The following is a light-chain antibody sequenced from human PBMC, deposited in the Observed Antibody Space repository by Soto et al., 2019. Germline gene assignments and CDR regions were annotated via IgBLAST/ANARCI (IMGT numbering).Light chain of an antibody. V-gene: IGKV1-39*01. Sequence: DIQMTQSQSSLSASVGDRVTITCRASQSISSYLNWYQQKPGKAPKLLIYAASSLQSGVASRFSSSGSETDFTLTINSLQPEDFATYYCQQSYSTPVTFGQGTKLEI. CDR3: QQSYSTPVT. J-gene: IGKJ2*01. CDR2: AAS. CDR1: QSISSY.